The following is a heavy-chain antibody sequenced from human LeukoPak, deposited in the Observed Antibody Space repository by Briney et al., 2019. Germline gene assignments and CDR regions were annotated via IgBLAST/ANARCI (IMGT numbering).Heavy chain of an antibody. V-gene: IGHV3-64D*09. D-gene: IGHD2-15*01. CDR1: GFPFSSYA. CDR2: ISDSGGST. J-gene: IGHJ6*02. CDR3: VRGYSFGPYGMDV. Sequence: GSLRLSCSASGFPFSSYAMHWVRQTPGKGLEYVSAISDSGGSTYYADSVKGRFTISRDNSKNTLYLQMSSLRAEDTAVYFCVRGYSFGPYGMDVWGQGTTVTVSS.